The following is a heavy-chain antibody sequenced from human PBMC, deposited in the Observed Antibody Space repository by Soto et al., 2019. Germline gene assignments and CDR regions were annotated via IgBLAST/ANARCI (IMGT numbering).Heavy chain of an antibody. J-gene: IGHJ6*03. CDR2: INPSGGST. CDR1: GYTFTSYY. V-gene: IGHV1-46*03. CDR3: ARFSRTSPHYYYYMDV. Sequence: ASVKVSCKASGYTFTSYYMHWVRQAPGQGLEWMGIINPSGGSTSYAQKFQGRVTMTRDTSTSTVYMELSSLRSEDTAVYYCARFSRTSPHYYYYMDVWGKGTTVTVSS. D-gene: IGHD2-2*01.